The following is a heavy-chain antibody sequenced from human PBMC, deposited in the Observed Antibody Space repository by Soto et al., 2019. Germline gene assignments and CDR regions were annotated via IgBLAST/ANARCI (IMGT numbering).Heavy chain of an antibody. CDR2: VGTANANT. CDR3: ARELNTDPTAYYSFAY. J-gene: IGHJ4*02. D-gene: IGHD3-9*01. Sequence: VPLVQSGPEVTMPGASVKVSCKTSGYTFTAYVLAWLRQAPGQRPEWLGWVGTANANTNYAEKFQGRVTMTSERSTTTTYMELRSLRSDDTAVYYCARELNTDPTAYYSFAYWGQGTLVTVSS. V-gene: IGHV1-18*01. CDR1: GYTFTAYV.